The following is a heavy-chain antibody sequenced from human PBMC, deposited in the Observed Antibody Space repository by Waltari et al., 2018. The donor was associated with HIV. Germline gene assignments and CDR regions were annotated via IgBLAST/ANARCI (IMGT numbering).Heavy chain of an antibody. CDR3: AKSVLRFFSTTTGGMDV. D-gene: IGHD3-3*01. CDR2: ISGSGGST. V-gene: IGHV3-23*01. J-gene: IGHJ6*02. CDR1: GFTFSSYA. Sequence: EVQLLESGGGLVQPGGSLRLSCAASGFTFSSYAMSWVRQAPGKGLEWVSAISGSGGSTYYADSVKGRFTISRDNSKNTLYLQMNSLRAEDTAVYYCAKSVLRFFSTTTGGMDVWGQGTTVTVSS.